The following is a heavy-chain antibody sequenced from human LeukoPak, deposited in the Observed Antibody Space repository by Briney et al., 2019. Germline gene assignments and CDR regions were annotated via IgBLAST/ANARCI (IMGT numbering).Heavy chain of an antibody. CDR2: ISSSSSYI. V-gene: IGHV3-21*01. CDR1: GFTFSSYS. CDR3: AGARSDSSGYFSFDY. D-gene: IGHD3-22*01. Sequence: GGSLRLSCAASGFTFSSYSMNWVRQAPGKGLEWVSSISSSSSYIYYADPVKGRFTISRDNAKNSLYLQMNSLRAEDTAVYYCAGARSDSSGYFSFDYWGQGTLVTVSS. J-gene: IGHJ4*02.